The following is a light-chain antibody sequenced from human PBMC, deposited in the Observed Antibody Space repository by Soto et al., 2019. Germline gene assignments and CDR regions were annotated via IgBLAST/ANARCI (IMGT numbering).Light chain of an antibody. V-gene: IGKV3-15*01. CDR2: GAS. J-gene: IGKJ1*01. CDR3: QQYSNWPRT. CDR1: QSVSSN. Sequence: EIVMTQSPATLSVSPGERATLSCRASQSVSSNLAWYQQKPGQAPRLLIYGASTRATAIPVRFSGSGSGTEFTLTISSLQSEDFAVYYCQQYSNWPRTFGQGTKVDIK.